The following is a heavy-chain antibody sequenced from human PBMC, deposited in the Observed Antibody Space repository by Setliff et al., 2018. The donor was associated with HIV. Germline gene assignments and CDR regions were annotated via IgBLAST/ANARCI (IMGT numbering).Heavy chain of an antibody. Sequence: SETLCLTCSVSGASINNGDYYWSWIRQSPGEGLEWIGYIYYSGYYKAYYDSNPALKSRFSASVDTSRNQFSLELQSMTAADTAMYYCARAISFDFPSGLKGTFDVWGLGTMVTVSS. CDR2: IYYSGYYKA. CDR1: GASINNGDYY. J-gene: IGHJ3*01. V-gene: IGHV4-30-4*01. D-gene: IGHD3-16*01. CDR3: ARAISFDFPSGLKGTFDV.